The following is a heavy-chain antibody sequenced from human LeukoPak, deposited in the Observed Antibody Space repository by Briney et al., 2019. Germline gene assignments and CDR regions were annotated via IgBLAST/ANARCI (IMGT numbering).Heavy chain of an antibody. D-gene: IGHD3-16*01. CDR3: ATYTHWVAGDV. Sequence: GGSLRLSCAASGFTFSDSWMSWVRQAPGKGLEWVANMNQDGSAKDYVDSVKGRFTTSRDNARNSLYLQMGSLRAEDTAVYYCATYTHWVAGDVWGQGTTVTVSS. J-gene: IGHJ6*02. V-gene: IGHV3-7*01. CDR1: GFTFSDSW. CDR2: MNQDGSAK.